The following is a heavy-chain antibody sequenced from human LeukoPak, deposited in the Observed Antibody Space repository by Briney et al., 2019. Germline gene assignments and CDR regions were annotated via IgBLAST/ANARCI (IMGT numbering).Heavy chain of an antibody. J-gene: IGHJ4*02. CDR1: GGSISSYY. CDR2: IYYSGST. CDR3: ARQVSSSWYYFDY. D-gene: IGHD6-13*01. V-gene: IGHV4-59*08. Sequence: PSETLSLTCTVSGGSISSYYWSWLRQPPGKGLEWIGYIYYSGSTNYNPSLKSRVTISVDTSKNQFSLKLSSVTAADTAVYYCARQVSSSWYYFDYWGQGTLVTVSS.